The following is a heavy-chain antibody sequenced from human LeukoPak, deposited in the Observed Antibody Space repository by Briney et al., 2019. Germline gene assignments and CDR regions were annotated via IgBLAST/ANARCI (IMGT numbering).Heavy chain of an antibody. CDR1: GGSVSSSSYF. CDR2: IYYTGST. Sequence: SETLSLTCTVSGGSVSSSSYFWSWIRQPPGKGLEWIGYIYYTGSTNYNPSLKSRVTISVDTSKNQFSLKLSSVTAADTAVYYCATPRKGIAEGLDYWGQGTLVTVSS. CDR3: ATPRKGIAEGLDY. V-gene: IGHV4-61*01. D-gene: IGHD6-13*01. J-gene: IGHJ4*02.